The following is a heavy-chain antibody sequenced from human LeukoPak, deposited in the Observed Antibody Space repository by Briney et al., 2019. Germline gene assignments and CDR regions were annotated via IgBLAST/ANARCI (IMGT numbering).Heavy chain of an antibody. CDR2: INPNSGGT. D-gene: IGHD6-13*01. J-gene: IGHJ5*02. Sequence: ASVKVSCKASGYTFTGYYIHWVRQAPRQGLEWMGWINPNSGGTNYAQKFQGRVTMTRDTSISTAYMGLSRLRSDDTDVYYCARRGIANNWFDPWGQGTLVTVSS. CDR1: GYTFTGYY. V-gene: IGHV1-2*02. CDR3: ARRGIANNWFDP.